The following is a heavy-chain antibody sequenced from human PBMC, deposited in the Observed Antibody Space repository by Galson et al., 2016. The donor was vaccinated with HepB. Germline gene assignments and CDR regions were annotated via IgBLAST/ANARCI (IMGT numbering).Heavy chain of an antibody. J-gene: IGHJ4*02. Sequence: CAISGDSVSSNSASWNWIRQSPSRGFEWLGRTYYRSKWYNEYAVPVKSRITINPDTSKNQFSLQLNSVTPEDTAVYYCTRGSYFDQWGQGTLVTVSS. CDR1: GDSVSSNSAS. CDR2: TYYRSKWYN. CDR3: TRGSYFDQ. V-gene: IGHV6-1*01. D-gene: IGHD3-10*01.